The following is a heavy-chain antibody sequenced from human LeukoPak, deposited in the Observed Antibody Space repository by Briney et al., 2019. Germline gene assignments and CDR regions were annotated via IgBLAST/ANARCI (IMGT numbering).Heavy chain of an antibody. D-gene: IGHD6-13*01. CDR3: ASSIVADGTSPFDY. V-gene: IGHV3-48*04. J-gene: IGHJ4*02. CDR2: ISSTSGTK. Sequence: GGSLRLSCAASGFTFSTYSMNWVRQAPGKGLEWVSYISSTSGTKYYADSVKGRITISRDNAKNSLYLQMNSLRAEDTAVYYCASSIVADGTSPFDYWGQGTLVTVSS. CDR1: GFTFSTYS.